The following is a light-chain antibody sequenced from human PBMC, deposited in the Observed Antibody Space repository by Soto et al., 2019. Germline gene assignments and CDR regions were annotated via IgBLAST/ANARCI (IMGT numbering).Light chain of an antibody. CDR1: QRVDNNF. J-gene: IGKJ4*01. Sequence: EIVLTQSPGTLSLSPGERATLSCRASQRVDNNFLAWYQQKSGQAPRLLIYGAPSRATGIPDRFSGSGSGTDFTLAISRLEPEDFAVYFCQHYVNSPLTFGGGTKVDIK. V-gene: IGKV3-20*01. CDR3: QHYVNSPLT. CDR2: GAP.